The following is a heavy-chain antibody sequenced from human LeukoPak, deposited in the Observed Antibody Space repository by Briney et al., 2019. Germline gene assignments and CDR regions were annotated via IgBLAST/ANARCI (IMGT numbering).Heavy chain of an antibody. CDR1: GYTFTSYG. Sequence: ASVKVSCKASGYTFTSYGISWVRQAPGQGLEWMGWISAYNGNTNYAQKLQGRVTMTTDTSTSTAYMELRSLRSGDTAVYYCARDPYYYGSGSYRPFDYWGQGTLVTVSS. J-gene: IGHJ4*02. V-gene: IGHV1-18*01. CDR3: ARDPYYYGSGSYRPFDY. D-gene: IGHD3-10*01. CDR2: ISAYNGNT.